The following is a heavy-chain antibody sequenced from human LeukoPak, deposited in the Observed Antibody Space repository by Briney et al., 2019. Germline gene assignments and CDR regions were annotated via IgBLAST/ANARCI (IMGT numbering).Heavy chain of an antibody. Sequence: GGSLRLSCAASGFTFSNAWMSWVRQAPGKGLEWVGRIKSKTDGGTTDYAAPVKGRFTISRDDSKNTLYLQMNSLKTEGTAVYYCTTEDYYDSSGYYSKGNDAFDIWGQGTMVTVSS. CDR1: GFTFSNAW. CDR3: TTEDYYDSSGYYSKGNDAFDI. V-gene: IGHV3-15*01. CDR2: IKSKTDGGTT. D-gene: IGHD3-22*01. J-gene: IGHJ3*02.